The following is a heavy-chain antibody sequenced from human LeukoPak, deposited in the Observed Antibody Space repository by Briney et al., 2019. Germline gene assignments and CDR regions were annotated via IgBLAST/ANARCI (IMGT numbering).Heavy chain of an antibody. CDR3: ARTRISGTLDY. Sequence: ASVKVSCTASDYTFSTYRITWVRQAPGQGLEWMGWISAYNGDTNYAQKLQGRVTMTTDTSTNTAYMELRSLRSDDTAVYYCARTRISGTLDYWGQGTLVTVSS. D-gene: IGHD1-26*01. V-gene: IGHV1-18*01. CDR2: ISAYNGDT. CDR1: DYTFSTYR. J-gene: IGHJ4*02.